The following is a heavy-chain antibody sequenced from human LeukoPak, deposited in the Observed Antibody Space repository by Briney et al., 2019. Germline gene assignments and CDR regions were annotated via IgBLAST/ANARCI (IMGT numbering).Heavy chain of an antibody. D-gene: IGHD3-9*01. Sequence: SETLSLTCGVSGGSFSAYYWSWIRQPPGKGLELIGEINHSGRTNYNPSLKSRVTISVDTSKNQFSLNLSSVTAADTAVYYCARSPLTGNYGDWFDPWGQGTLVIVSS. CDR3: ARSPLTGNYGDWFDP. J-gene: IGHJ5*02. V-gene: IGHV4-34*01. CDR1: GGSFSAYY. CDR2: INHSGRT.